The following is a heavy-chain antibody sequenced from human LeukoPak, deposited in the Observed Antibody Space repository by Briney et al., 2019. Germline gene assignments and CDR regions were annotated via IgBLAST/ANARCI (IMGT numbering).Heavy chain of an antibody. J-gene: IGHJ4*02. Sequence: SETLSLTCAVYGGSFSGYYWSWIRQPPGEGLEWIGEINHSGSTNYNPSLKSRVTISVDTSKNQFSLKLSSVTAADTAVYYCASSYYYDSSGYYYEFDYWGQGTLVTVSS. CDR3: ASSYYYDSSGYYYEFDY. D-gene: IGHD3-22*01. CDR1: GGSFSGYY. CDR2: INHSGST. V-gene: IGHV4-34*01.